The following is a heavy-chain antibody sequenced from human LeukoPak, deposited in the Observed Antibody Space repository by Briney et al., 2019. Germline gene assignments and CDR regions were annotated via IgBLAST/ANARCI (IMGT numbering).Heavy chain of an antibody. Sequence: ASVKVSCKASGYTFTSYDINWVRQATGQGLEWMGWMNPNSGNTGYAQKFKGRVTMTRNTSISTAYMELSSLRSVETGVYYCARELGQTYYYDSSGYSHYWYCDLWGRGTLVTVSS. D-gene: IGHD3-22*01. CDR2: MNPNSGNT. CDR3: ARELGQTYYYDSSGYSHYWYCDL. CDR1: GYTFTSYD. J-gene: IGHJ2*01. V-gene: IGHV1-8*01.